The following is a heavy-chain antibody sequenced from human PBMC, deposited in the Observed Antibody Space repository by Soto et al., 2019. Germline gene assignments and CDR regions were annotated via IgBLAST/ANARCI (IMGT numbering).Heavy chain of an antibody. V-gene: IGHV1-46*03. Sequence: QVQLVQSGAEVKKPGASVKISCEASGYTFTTYYMHWVRQAPGQGLEWMGMIDPSGGSASYAQKFQGRFTMTRYTSTSTIYMELSSLRSDDTAVYYCVRGWGSSHPFGYWGQGTLVTVSS. CDR1: GYTFTTYY. CDR2: IDPSGGSA. J-gene: IGHJ4*02. D-gene: IGHD6-6*01. CDR3: VRGWGSSHPFGY.